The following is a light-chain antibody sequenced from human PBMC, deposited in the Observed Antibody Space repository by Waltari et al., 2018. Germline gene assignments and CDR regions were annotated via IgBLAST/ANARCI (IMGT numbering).Light chain of an antibody. CDR2: GAF. J-gene: IGKJ4*01. Sequence: EIVLTQSPGTLSLSPGEGATLSCRTSKTIRTTYLAWYQQKPGHAPTLLIYGAFTRATVIPDRFTGSGSGTDFSLTISSLEPEDFATYYCQQYDVSPLTFGGGTKVEIK. CDR3: QQYDVSPLT. V-gene: IGKV3-20*01. CDR1: KTIRTTY.